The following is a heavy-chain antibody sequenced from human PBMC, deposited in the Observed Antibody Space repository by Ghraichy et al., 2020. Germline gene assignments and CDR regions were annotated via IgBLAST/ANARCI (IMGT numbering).Heavy chain of an antibody. CDR2: ISAYNGNT. D-gene: IGHD2-21*01. J-gene: IGHJ4*02. V-gene: IGHV1-18*01. CDR3: ARAQGPYGAQALGY. Sequence: ASVKVSCKASGYTFTSYGISWVRQAPGQGLEWMGWISAYNGNTNYAQKLQGRVTMTTDTSTSTAYMELRSLRSDDTAVYYCARAQGPYGAQALGYWGQGTLVTVSS. CDR1: GYTFTSYG.